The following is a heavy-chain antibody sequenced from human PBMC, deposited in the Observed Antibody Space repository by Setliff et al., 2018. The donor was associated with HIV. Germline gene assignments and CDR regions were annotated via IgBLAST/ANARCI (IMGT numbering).Heavy chain of an antibody. CDR2: ISSGGNYI. D-gene: IGHD3-9*01. CDR1: GFNFSNYN. CDR3: ARDPGMQLRYAFDF. J-gene: IGHJ4*02. Sequence: GSLRLPCAASGFNFSNYNMNWVRQAPGKGLEWVSSISSGGNYIYYRDSMKGRFTISRDNARNSLFLQMNGLRAEDTAVYYCARDPGMQLRYAFDFWGQGTPVTVSS. V-gene: IGHV3-21*01.